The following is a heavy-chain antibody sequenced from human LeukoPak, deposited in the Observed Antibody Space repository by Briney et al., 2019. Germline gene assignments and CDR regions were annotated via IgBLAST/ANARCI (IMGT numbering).Heavy chain of an antibody. V-gene: IGHV1-46*01. CDR2: INPSGGGT. J-gene: IGHJ4*02. D-gene: IGHD6-6*01. CDR1: GYTFTSYY. CDR3: ARDGPRIAALGEDFDY. Sequence: ASVKVSCKASGYTFTSYYMHWVRQAPGQGLEWMGIINPSGGGTSYAQKFQGRVTMTRDTSTSTVYMELGSLRSEDTAVYYCARDGPRIAALGEDFDYWGQGTLVTVSS.